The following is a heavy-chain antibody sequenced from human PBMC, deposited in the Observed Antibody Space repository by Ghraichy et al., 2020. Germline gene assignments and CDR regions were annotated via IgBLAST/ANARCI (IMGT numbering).Heavy chain of an antibody. CDR3: ASYNSLSITMVRGVIIGFDY. Sequence: SETLSLTCTVSGGSISSSSYYWGWIRQPPRKGLEWIGSIYYSGSTYYNPSLKSRVTISVDTSKNQFSLKLSSVTAADTAVYYCASYNSLSITMVRGVIIGFDYWGQGTLVTVSS. J-gene: IGHJ4*02. CDR1: GGSISSSSYY. V-gene: IGHV4-39*01. CDR2: IYYSGST. D-gene: IGHD3-10*01.